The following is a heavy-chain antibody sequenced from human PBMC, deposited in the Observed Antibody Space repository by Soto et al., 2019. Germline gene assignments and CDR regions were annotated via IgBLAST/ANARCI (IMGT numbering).Heavy chain of an antibody. J-gene: IGHJ4*02. CDR3: ARDREPDGIWTFDS. D-gene: IGHD3-9*01. CDR2: ISDSGAGT. Sequence: PGGSLRLSCGASGFTFSRCVMSWVRQAPGKGLEWVSCISDSGAGTHYADSVKGRFTISRDNSKNTMYLQMNNLRAEDTALYYCARDREPDGIWTFDSWGQGALVTVSS. V-gene: IGHV3-23*01. CDR1: GFTFSRCV.